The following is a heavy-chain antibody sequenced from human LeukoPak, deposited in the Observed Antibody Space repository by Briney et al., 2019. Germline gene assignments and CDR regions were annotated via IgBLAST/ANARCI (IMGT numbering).Heavy chain of an antibody. CDR1: GGTFSSYA. CDR2: IIPIFGTA. CDR3: ARLGHYGDYVEGRFDI. V-gene: IGHV1-69*13. D-gene: IGHD4-17*01. J-gene: IGHJ3*02. Sequence: ASVKVSCKASGGTFSSYAISWVRQAPGQGLEWMGGIIPIFGTANYAQKFQGRVTITADESTSTAYMELSSLRSEDTAAYYCARLGHYGDYVEGRFDIWGQGTMVTVSS.